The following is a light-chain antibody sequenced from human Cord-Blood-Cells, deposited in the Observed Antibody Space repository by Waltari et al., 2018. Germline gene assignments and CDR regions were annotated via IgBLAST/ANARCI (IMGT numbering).Light chain of an antibody. CDR1: SSHVGRYNL. J-gene: IGLJ3*02. CDR2: EGS. Sequence: QSALTQPASVSGSPGQSITISCTGTSSHVGRYNLVSWYQQPPGKAPKLMIYEGSTRPSGVSNRFPGSKSGNTASLTISGLQAEDEADYYCCSYAGSSTLVFGGGTKLTVL. CDR3: CSYAGSSTLV. V-gene: IGLV2-23*01.